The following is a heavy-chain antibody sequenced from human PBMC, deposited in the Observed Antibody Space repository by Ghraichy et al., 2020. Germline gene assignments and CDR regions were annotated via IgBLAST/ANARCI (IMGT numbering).Heavy chain of an antibody. CDR3: ARAHIVATSNLNTIDY. J-gene: IGHJ4*02. D-gene: IGHD5-12*01. Sequence: GGSLRLSCAASGFTFSSYSMNWVRQAPGKGLEWVSSISSSSSYIYYADSVKGRFTISRDNAKNSLYLQMNSLRAEDTAVYYCARAHIVATSNLNTIDYWGQGTLVTVSS. CDR1: GFTFSSYS. V-gene: IGHV3-21*01. CDR2: ISSSSSYI.